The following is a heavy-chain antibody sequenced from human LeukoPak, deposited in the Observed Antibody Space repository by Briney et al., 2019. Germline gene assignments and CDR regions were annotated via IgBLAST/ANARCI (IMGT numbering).Heavy chain of an antibody. CDR2: INQDESKK. V-gene: IGHV3-7*01. CDR3: ARDHAYRTDY. D-gene: IGHD2-2*01. CDR1: GFSFSNDW. J-gene: IGHJ4*02. Sequence: PGGSLSLSCAASGFSFSNDWMCWVRQAPGKGLEWVANINQDESKKYYVDSVKGRFTISRDNAKNSLYLQMSSLRAEDTAVYYCARDHAYRTDYWGQGTLVTVSS.